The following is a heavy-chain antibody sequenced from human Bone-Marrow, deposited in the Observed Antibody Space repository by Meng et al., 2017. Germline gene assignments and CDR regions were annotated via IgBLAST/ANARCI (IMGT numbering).Heavy chain of an antibody. CDR2: ISAYNGNT. V-gene: IGHV1-18*01. D-gene: IGHD3-16*01. Sequence: VQLGQSGAEGKKPGSSVKVSCKASGGTFSSYASSWVRQAPGQGLEWMGWISAYNGNTNYAQKLQGRVTMTTDTSTSTAYMELRSLRSDDTAVYYCARDQDYVDYWGQGTLVTVSS. CDR3: ARDQDYVDY. J-gene: IGHJ4*02. CDR1: GGTFSSYA.